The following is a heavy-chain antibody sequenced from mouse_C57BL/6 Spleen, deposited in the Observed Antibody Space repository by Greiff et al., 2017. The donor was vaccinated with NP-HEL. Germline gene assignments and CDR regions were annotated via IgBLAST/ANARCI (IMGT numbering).Heavy chain of an antibody. V-gene: IGHV5-12*01. D-gene: IGHD2-4*01. CDR1: GFTFSDYY. CDR2: ISNGGGST. Sequence: EVKVVESGGGLVQPGGSLKLSCAASGFTFSDYYMYWVRQTPEKRLEWVAYISNGGGSTYYPDTVKGRFTISRDNAKNTLYLQMSRLKSEDTAMYYCARLDDYSYYFDYWGQGTTLTVSS. CDR3: ARLDDYSYYFDY. J-gene: IGHJ2*01.